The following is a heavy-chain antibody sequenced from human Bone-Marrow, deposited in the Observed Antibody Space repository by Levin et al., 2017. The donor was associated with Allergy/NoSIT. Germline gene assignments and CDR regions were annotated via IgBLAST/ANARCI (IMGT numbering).Heavy chain of an antibody. CDR1: GLTFDDYA. D-gene: IGHD1-7*01. CDR3: AKGGYNWNYAFDY. Sequence: GGSLRLSCAASGLTFDDYAMHWVRQAPGKGLEWVSGISWNSGSIGYADSVKGRFTISRDNAKNSLYLQMNSLRAEDTALYYCAKGGYNWNYAFDYWGQGTLVTVSS. J-gene: IGHJ4*02. CDR2: ISWNSGSI. V-gene: IGHV3-9*01.